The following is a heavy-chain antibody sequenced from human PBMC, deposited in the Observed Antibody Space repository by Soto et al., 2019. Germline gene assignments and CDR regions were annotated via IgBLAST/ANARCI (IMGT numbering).Heavy chain of an antibody. Sequence: PSETLSLTCTVSGGSISSYYWSWIRQPPGKGLEWIGYIYYSGSTNYNPSLKSRVTISVDTSKNQFSLKLSSVTAADTAVYYCARDVLRYCSGGSCLGDAFDIWGQGTMVT. CDR2: IYYSGST. CDR3: ARDVLRYCSGGSCLGDAFDI. J-gene: IGHJ3*02. D-gene: IGHD2-15*01. V-gene: IGHV4-59*01. CDR1: GGSISSYY.